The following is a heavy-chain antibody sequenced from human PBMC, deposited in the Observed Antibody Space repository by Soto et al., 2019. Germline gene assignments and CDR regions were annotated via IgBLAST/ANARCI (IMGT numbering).Heavy chain of an antibody. CDR3: ARNTHHDSSGYYDYYFDY. CDR2: IYYSGST. V-gene: IGHV4-30-4*01. CDR1: GGSISSGDYY. D-gene: IGHD3-22*01. J-gene: IGHJ4*02. Sequence: SETLSLTCTVSGGSISSGDYYWSWIRQPPGKGLEWIGYIYYSGSTYYNPSLKSRVTISVDTSKNQFSLKLSSVTAADTAVYYCARNTHHDSSGYYDYYFDYWGQGTLVTVSS.